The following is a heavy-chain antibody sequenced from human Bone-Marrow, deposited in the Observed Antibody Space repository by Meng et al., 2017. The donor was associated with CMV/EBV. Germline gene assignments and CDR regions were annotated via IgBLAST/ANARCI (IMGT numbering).Heavy chain of an antibody. D-gene: IGHD3-3*01. CDR2: IYYDGST. CDR3: ARGRGVVKQYYFDY. Sequence: SETLSLTCTVSGDSISSYYWSWIRQPPGKGLEWIGYIYYDGSTNYNPSLESRVIISVDTSKNQFSLKLSSVTAADTAVYYCARGRGVVKQYYFDYWVQGTLVTVSS. J-gene: IGHJ4*02. V-gene: IGHV4-59*12. CDR1: GDSISSYY.